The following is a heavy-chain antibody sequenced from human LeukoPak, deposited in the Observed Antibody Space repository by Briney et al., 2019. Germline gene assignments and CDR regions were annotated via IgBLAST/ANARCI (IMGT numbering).Heavy chain of an antibody. CDR1: GDSIDSGGYW. D-gene: IGHD3-10*01. CDR3: ARRVAGSGTSYFDR. V-gene: IGHV4-30-2*01. CDR2: IHQSGTT. Sequence: SETLSLTCTVSGDSIDSGGYWWSWIRQPPGKGLEWIGYIHQSGTTYRNPSLSSRVTMSKDSSKNQFSLSLHSVTAADTAVYYCARRVAGSGTSYFDRWGQGTPVTVSS. J-gene: IGHJ4*02.